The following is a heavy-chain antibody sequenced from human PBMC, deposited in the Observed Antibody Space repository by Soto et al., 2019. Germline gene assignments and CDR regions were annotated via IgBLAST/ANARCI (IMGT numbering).Heavy chain of an antibody. Sequence: QVQLVESGGGVVQPGRSLRLSCAASGFTFTSYGMHWVRQAPGKGLEWVALISYDGSNKYYADSVKGRFTISRDNSKNTLYLQMNSLRAEDTAVYYCAKLRLRWTDKDAFDIWGQGTMVTVSS. CDR2: ISYDGSNK. J-gene: IGHJ3*02. V-gene: IGHV3-30*18. CDR3: AKLRLRWTDKDAFDI. D-gene: IGHD4-17*01. CDR1: GFTFTSYG.